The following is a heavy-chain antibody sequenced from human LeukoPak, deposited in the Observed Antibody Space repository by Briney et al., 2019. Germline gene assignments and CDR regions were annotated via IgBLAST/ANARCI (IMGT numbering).Heavy chain of an antibody. Sequence: GGSLRLSCAASGFTFTDYSLNWVRQAPGKGLEWVSSISSSSSYIYYADSVKGRFTISRDNAKKSLYLQINSLRAEDTAVYYCARVTRGGYDGYFDYWGQGTLVTVSS. CDR3: ARVTRGGYDGYFDY. CDR1: GFTFTDYS. V-gene: IGHV3-21*01. D-gene: IGHD5-12*01. J-gene: IGHJ4*02. CDR2: ISSSSSYI.